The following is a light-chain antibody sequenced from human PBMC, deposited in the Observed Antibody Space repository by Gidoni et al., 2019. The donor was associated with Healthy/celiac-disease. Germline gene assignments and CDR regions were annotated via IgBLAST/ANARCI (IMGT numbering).Light chain of an antibody. Sequence: ELVLTQSPATLSLSPGERATLSCRASQSVSSYLAWYQQKPGQAPRLLIYDASNSATGIPARFSGSGSGTDFTLTISSLEPEDFAVYYCQQRSNWPPLTFGPGTKVDIK. CDR1: QSVSSY. J-gene: IGKJ3*01. V-gene: IGKV3-11*01. CDR2: DAS. CDR3: QQRSNWPPLT.